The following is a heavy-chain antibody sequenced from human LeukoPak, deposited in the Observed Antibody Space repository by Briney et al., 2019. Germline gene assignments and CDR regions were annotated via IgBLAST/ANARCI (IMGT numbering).Heavy chain of an antibody. J-gene: IGHJ4*02. D-gene: IGHD1-26*01. CDR2: ISSSGSTI. CDR3: AKEGYSGSYFDY. Sequence: GGSLRLSCAASGFTFSSYWMSWVRQAPGKGLEWVSYISSSGSTIYYADSVKGRFTISRDNSKNTLYLQMDSLRAEDTAVYYCAKEGYSGSYFDYWGQGTLVTVSS. CDR1: GFTFSSYW. V-gene: IGHV3-23*01.